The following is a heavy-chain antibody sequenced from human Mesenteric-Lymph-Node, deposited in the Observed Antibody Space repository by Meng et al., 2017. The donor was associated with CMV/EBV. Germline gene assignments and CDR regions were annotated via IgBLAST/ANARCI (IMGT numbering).Heavy chain of an antibody. D-gene: IGHD1-26*01. V-gene: IGHV4-59*01. CDR3: AGTGSYDRDAFDI. Sequence: SETLSLTCTVSGGSISTYYWSWIRQPPGKGLEWIGYIHYSGSTNNNPSLKSRVTISEDTSKNQISLKLSPVTAADTAVYYCAGTGSYDRDAFDIWGQGTMVTVSS. CDR1: GGSISTYY. CDR2: IHYSGST. J-gene: IGHJ3*02.